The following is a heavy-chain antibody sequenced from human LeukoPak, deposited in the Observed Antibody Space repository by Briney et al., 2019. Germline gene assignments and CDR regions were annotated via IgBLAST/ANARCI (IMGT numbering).Heavy chain of an antibody. Sequence: PSETLSLTCAVSGGSISSGGYSWSWIRQPPGKGLEWIGYIYHSGSTYYNPSLKSRVTISVDRSKNQFSLKLSSVTAADTAVYYCARAAGSGSGGPFFDYWGQGTLVTVSS. D-gene: IGHD3-10*01. J-gene: IGHJ4*02. V-gene: IGHV4-30-2*01. CDR2: IYHSGST. CDR3: ARAAGSGSGGPFFDY. CDR1: GGSISSGGYS.